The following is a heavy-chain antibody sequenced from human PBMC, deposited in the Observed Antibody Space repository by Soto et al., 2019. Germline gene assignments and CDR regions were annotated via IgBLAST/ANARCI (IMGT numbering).Heavy chain of an antibody. V-gene: IGHV3-9*01. CDR3: AKDLVKYDFWSGYEFDY. D-gene: IGHD3-3*01. Sequence: PGGSLRLSCAASGFTFDDYAMHWVRQAPGKGLEWVSGISWNSGSIGYADSVKGRFTISRDNAKNSLYLQMNSLRAEDTALYYCAKDLVKYDFWSGYEFDYWGQGTLVTVSS. CDR1: GFTFDDYA. CDR2: ISWNSGSI. J-gene: IGHJ4*02.